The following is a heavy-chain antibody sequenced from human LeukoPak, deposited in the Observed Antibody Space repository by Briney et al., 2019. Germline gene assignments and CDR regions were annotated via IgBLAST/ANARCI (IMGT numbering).Heavy chain of an antibody. J-gene: IGHJ4*02. CDR1: GYIFTRYG. CDR3: AAALVVGATSDFDY. CDR2: ISAYNGNT. D-gene: IGHD1-26*01. V-gene: IGHV1-18*01. Sequence: ASVKVSCKASGYIFTRYGISWVRQAPGQGLEWMGWISAYNGNTNYAQKIQGRVTMTTDTSTSTAYMELRSLRSDDTAVYYCAAALVVGATSDFDYWGQGTLVTVSS.